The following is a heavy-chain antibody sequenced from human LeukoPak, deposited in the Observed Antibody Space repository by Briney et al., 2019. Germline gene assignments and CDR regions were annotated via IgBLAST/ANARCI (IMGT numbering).Heavy chain of an antibody. CDR1: GFTFGDYD. CDR2: ISGRSSHT. J-gene: IGHJ4*02. D-gene: IGHD3-16*01. V-gene: IGHV3-21*06. CDR3: GRAFPPLRTSSAGDL. Sequence: GGSLRLSCSASGFTFGDYDMNWIRQAPGKGLEWISAISGRSSHTYYGDSVKGRFSISRDNAKNLLYLQMNGLGAEDTAVYYCGRAFPPLRTSSAGDLWGQGTLVTVSS.